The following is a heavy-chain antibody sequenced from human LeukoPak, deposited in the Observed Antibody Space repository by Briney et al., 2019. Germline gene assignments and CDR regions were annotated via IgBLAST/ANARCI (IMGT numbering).Heavy chain of an antibody. CDR3: ARQMNYYDSSGYYY. J-gene: IGHJ4*02. CDR1: GFTFSSYS. D-gene: IGHD3-22*01. CDR2: ISSSSSYI. Sequence: SGGSLRLSCAASGFTFSSYSMNWVRQAPGKGLEWVSSISSSSSYIYYADSVKGRFTISRDNSKNTLYLQMNSLRAEDTAVYYCARQMNYYDSSGYYYWGQGTLVTVSS. V-gene: IGHV3-21*04.